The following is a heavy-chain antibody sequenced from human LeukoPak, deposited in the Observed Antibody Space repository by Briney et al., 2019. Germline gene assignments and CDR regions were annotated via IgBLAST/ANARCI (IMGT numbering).Heavy chain of an antibody. Sequence: GASVKVSCKASGYTFTGYYIHWVRQAPGQGLEWMGWINPNSGDTNYAQKFQGRVTMTRDTSISTAYMELSRLRSDDTAVYYCARGGWPQDPRFDYWGQGTLVTVSS. J-gene: IGHJ4*02. CDR1: GYTFTGYY. D-gene: IGHD5-24*01. CDR2: INPNSGDT. V-gene: IGHV1-2*02. CDR3: ARGGWPQDPRFDY.